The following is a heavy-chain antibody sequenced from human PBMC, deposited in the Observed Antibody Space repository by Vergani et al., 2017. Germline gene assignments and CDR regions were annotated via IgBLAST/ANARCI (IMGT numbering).Heavy chain of an antibody. J-gene: IGHJ6*02. CDR2: IYYSGST. D-gene: IGHD3-3*01. CDR1: GGSISSYY. CDR3: ARGFWSGPYYGMDV. V-gene: IGHV4-59*01. Sequence: QVQLQESGPGLVKPSETLSLTCTVSGGSISSYYWSWIRQPPGKGLEWIGYIYYSGSTNYNPSLKSRVTISVDTSKNQFSLKLSSVTAADTAVYYFARGFWSGPYYGMDVWGQGTTITVSS.